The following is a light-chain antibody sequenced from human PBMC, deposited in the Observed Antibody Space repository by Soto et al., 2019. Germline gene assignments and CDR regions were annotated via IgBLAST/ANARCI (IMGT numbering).Light chain of an antibody. CDR3: KQYNNWPRT. J-gene: IGKJ1*01. V-gene: IGKV3-15*01. Sequence: IVMTQSPATLSVSPGERATLSCRASQSVSSNLAWYQQKPGQAPRLLIYGASTRATGIPARFSGSGSGTEFTLTISSLQSEDFAVYYCKQYNNWPRTFGQGTKVDI. CDR1: QSVSSN. CDR2: GAS.